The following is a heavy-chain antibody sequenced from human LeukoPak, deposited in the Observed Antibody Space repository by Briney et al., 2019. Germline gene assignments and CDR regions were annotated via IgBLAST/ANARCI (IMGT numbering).Heavy chain of an antibody. V-gene: IGHV3-30*18. J-gene: IGHJ4*02. CDR2: ISFDGTNK. CDR1: GFTCSPYA. CDR3: AKGGYYERPWYFDY. Sequence: GETLRLSCAASGFTCSPYAMTCFRQAPGKALDWVSVISFDGTNKFYADSVKGRFTISRDNSKNALYLQMNSLRAEDTAVYYCAKGGYYERPWYFDYWGQGTLVTVPS. D-gene: IGHD3-22*01.